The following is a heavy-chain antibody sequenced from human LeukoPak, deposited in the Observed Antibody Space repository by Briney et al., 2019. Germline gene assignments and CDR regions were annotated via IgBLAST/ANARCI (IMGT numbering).Heavy chain of an antibody. V-gene: IGHV3-23*01. Sequence: PGGSLRLSCAASGFTFSSYAMSWVRQAPGKGLEWVSAISGSGGSTYYADSVKGRFTISRDNSKNTLYLQMNSLRAEDTAVYYCANTPVAGTKLFDYWGQGTLVTVSS. CDR2: ISGSGGST. CDR1: GFTFSSYA. J-gene: IGHJ4*02. CDR3: ANTPVAGTKLFDY. D-gene: IGHD6-19*01.